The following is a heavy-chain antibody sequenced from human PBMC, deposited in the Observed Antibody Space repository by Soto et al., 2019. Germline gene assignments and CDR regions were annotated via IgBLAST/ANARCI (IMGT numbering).Heavy chain of an antibody. D-gene: IGHD3-22*01. Sequence: SETLSLTGTVSGGSISSGHYYRSWIHQPPGKGLGWIDYCYYSGATYYETSRKSRATISVHTSKNQFSRTLSSVTAADTAVYYSACLVAYYDSGADAFGNSCQGT. CDR3: ACLVAYYDSGADAFGN. V-gene: IGHV4-30-4*01. CDR1: GGSISSGHYY. CDR2: CYYSGAT. J-gene: IGHJ3*02.